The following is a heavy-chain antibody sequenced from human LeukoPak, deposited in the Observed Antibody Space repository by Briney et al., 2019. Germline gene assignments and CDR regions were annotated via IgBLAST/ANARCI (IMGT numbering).Heavy chain of an antibody. CDR2: ISGSGGST. D-gene: IGHD6-13*01. Sequence: GGSLRLSCAASGFTFSRYAMDWVRQAPGKGLEWVSVISGSGGSTYYADSVKGRFTISRDNSKNTLFLQMNSLRAEDTAVYYCAKGSVAAVVTFIDFWGQGTLVTVSS. V-gene: IGHV3-23*01. CDR1: GFTFSRYA. CDR3: AKGSVAAVVTFIDF. J-gene: IGHJ4*02.